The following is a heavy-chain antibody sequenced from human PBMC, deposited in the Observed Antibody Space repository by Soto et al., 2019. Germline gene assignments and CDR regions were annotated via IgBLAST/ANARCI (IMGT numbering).Heavy chain of an antibody. CDR2: ISAYNGNT. Sequence: QVQLVQSGAEVKKPGASVKVSCKASGYTFASYGISWVRQAPGQGLEWMGWISAYNGNTNYAQKLQGRVTMTTDTFTTTAYMEVRSLRSDDTAVYYCAREGTCSSTSCPTYFSFGMDVWGQGTTVTVSS. CDR1: GYTFASYG. J-gene: IGHJ6*02. CDR3: AREGTCSSTSCPTYFSFGMDV. D-gene: IGHD2-2*01. V-gene: IGHV1-18*01.